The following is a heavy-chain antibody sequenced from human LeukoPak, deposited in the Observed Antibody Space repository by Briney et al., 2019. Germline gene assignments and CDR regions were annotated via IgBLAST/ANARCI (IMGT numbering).Heavy chain of an antibody. CDR1: GGTFSSYA. CDR3: ARGYGEPPGY. D-gene: IGHD3-10*01. CDR2: IIPIFGTA. V-gene: IGHV1-69*13. Sequence: EASVKVSCKASGGTFSSYAISWVRQAPGQGLEWMGGIIPIFGTANYAQKFQGRVTITADESTSTAYMELSSLRSDDTAVYYCARGYGEPPGYWGQGTLVTVSS. J-gene: IGHJ4*02.